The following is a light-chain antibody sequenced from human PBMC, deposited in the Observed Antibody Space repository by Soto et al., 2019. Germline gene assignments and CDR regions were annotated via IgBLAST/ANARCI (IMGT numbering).Light chain of an antibody. CDR2: GAS. CDR1: KSVSSSY. J-gene: IGKJ4*01. V-gene: IGKV3-20*01. Sequence: EIGLTQSPGTLSVSPGERVTLSCRASKSVSSSYLAWYQQKPGQAPRLLIYGASSRATGIPDRFSGSGSGTDFTLTISRLEPEDFAVYYCQQYGSSPLTFGGGTKVEIK. CDR3: QQYGSSPLT.